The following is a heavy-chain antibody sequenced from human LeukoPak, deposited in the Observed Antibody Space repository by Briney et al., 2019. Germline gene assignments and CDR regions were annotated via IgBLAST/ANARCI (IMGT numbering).Heavy chain of an antibody. Sequence: PGGSLRLSCAASGFTFSTYAVNWVRQPPGKGLEWVSTTTASGDKTYYADSVKGRFTISRDNSKNILYLQMNSLRAEDTAVYYCAKDETRPIRKEATERPVTTTNPWGQGTLVTVSS. V-gene: IGHV3-23*01. D-gene: IGHD4-17*01. CDR3: AKDETRPIRKEATERPVTTTNP. CDR2: TTASGDKT. CDR1: GFTFSTYA. J-gene: IGHJ5*02.